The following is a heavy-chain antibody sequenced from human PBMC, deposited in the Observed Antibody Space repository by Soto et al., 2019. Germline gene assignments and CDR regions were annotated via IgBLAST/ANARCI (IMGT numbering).Heavy chain of an antibody. CDR3: ARGSWFGLEGYWFDP. Sequence: SETLSLTCTVSGGSISSYYWSWIRQPPGKGLEWIGYIYYSGSTNYNPSLKSRVTISVDTSKNQFSLKLSSVTAADTAVYYCARGSWFGLEGYWFDPWGQGTLVTVSS. D-gene: IGHD3-10*01. J-gene: IGHJ5*02. CDR1: GGSISSYY. CDR2: IYYSGST. V-gene: IGHV4-59*08.